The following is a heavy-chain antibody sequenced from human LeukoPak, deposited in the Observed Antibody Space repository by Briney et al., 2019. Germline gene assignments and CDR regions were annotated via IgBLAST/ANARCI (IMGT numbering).Heavy chain of an antibody. V-gene: IGHV4-39*01. CDR2: IYYSGST. CDR1: GGSISSSSYY. J-gene: IGHJ4*02. D-gene: IGHD2-2*01. Sequence: PSQTLSLTCTVSGGSISSSSYYWGWIRQPPGKGLEWIGSIYYSGSTYYNPSLKSRVTISVDTSKNQFSLKLSSVTAADTAVYYCARQAVIVVVPAASDWDWGQGTLVTVSS. CDR3: ARQAVIVVVPAASDWD.